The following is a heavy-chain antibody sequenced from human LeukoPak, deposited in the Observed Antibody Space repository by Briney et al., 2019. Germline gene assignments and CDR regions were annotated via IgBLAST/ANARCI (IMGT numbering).Heavy chain of an antibody. CDR3: ARGYSSGWNEYFQH. CDR2: ISSSSTYI. D-gene: IGHD6-19*01. V-gene: IGHV3-21*01. CDR1: GITFSGYS. J-gene: IGHJ1*01. Sequence: PGGSLRLSCAASGITFSGYSMNWVRQAPGKGLEWVSSISSSSTYIYYADSVKGRITISRDNAKNSVYLQMNSLRAEDTAVYYCARGYSSGWNEYFQHWGQGTLVTVSS.